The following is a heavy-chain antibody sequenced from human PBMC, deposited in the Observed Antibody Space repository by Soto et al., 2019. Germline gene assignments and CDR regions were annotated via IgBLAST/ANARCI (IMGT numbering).Heavy chain of an antibody. D-gene: IGHD3-10*01. V-gene: IGHV1-69*02. CDR2: IIPILGIA. Sequence: QVQLVQSGAEVKKPGSSVKVSCKASGGTFSSYTISWVRQAPGQGLEWMGRIIPILGIANYAQKFQGRVTIPADKSTSTAYMELSSLRSEDTAVYYCARIITMDPLGAFDIWGQGTMVTVSS. CDR1: GGTFSSYT. J-gene: IGHJ3*02. CDR3: ARIITMDPLGAFDI.